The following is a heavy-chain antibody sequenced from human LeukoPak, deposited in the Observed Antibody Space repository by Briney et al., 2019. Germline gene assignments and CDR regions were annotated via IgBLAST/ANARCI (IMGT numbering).Heavy chain of an antibody. D-gene: IGHD6-13*01. Sequence: PGGSLRLSCAASGFTFSSYGMHWVRQAPGKGLEWVAFIRYDGSNKYYADSVKGRFTISRDNSKNTLYLQMNSLRAEDTAVYYCAKDLRAAAGTFGDYWGQGTLVTVSS. CDR2: IRYDGSNK. CDR1: GFTFSSYG. J-gene: IGHJ4*02. V-gene: IGHV3-30*02. CDR3: AKDLRAAAGTFGDY.